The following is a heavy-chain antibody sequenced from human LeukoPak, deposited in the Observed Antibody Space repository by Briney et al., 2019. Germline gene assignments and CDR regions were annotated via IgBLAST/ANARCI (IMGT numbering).Heavy chain of an antibody. CDR2: ISYDGSNK. D-gene: IGHD3-3*02. J-gene: IGHJ3*02. CDR1: GFTFSSYA. V-gene: IGHV3-30-3*01. CDR3: ARDLHGFSASDI. Sequence: GGSLRLSCAASGFTFSSYAMHWVRQAPGKGLEWVAVISYDGSNKYYADSVKGRFTISRDNSKNTLYLQMNSLRAEDTAVYYCARDLHGFSASDIWGQGTMVTVSS.